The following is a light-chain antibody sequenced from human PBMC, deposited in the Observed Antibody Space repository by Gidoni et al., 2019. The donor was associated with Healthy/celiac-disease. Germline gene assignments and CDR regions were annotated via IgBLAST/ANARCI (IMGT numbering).Light chain of an antibody. J-gene: IGKJ1*01. CDR1: QSISSY. V-gene: IGKV1-39*01. CDR2: AAS. Sequence: DIQMTQSPSSLSASVGDRVTITCRASQSISSYLNWYQQKPGKATKLLIYAASSLQSGVPSRFSGSGSGTDFTLTISILQPDDFATYYCQQSYSTPLTFGPGTKVEIK. CDR3: QQSYSTPLT.